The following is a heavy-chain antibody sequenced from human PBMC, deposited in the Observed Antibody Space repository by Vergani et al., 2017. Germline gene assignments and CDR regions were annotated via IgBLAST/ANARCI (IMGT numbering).Heavy chain of an antibody. V-gene: IGHV4-59*01. CDR1: GGSISSYY. Sequence: QVQLQESGPGLVKPSETLSLTCTVSGGSISSYYWSWIRQPPGKGLEWIGYIYYSGSTNYNPSLKSRVTISVDTSKNQFSLKLSSVTAADTAVYYCARVVRYSSSWRYDYWGQGTLVTVSS. CDR3: ARVVRYSSSWRYDY. D-gene: IGHD6-13*01. J-gene: IGHJ4*02. CDR2: IYYSGST.